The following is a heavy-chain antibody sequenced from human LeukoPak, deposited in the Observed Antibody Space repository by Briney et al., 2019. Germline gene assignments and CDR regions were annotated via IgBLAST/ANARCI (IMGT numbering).Heavy chain of an antibody. D-gene: IGHD2-2*01. CDR1: GFTFSSYS. CDR2: ISSSSSYI. V-gene: IGHV3-21*01. CDR3: ATYCTSTSCPGF. J-gene: IGHJ4*02. Sequence: NPGGSLRLSCAASGFTFSSYSMNWVRQAPGKGLEWVSSISSSSSYIYYADSVKGRFTVSRDNAKNSLYPQMNSLRAEDTAVYYCATYCTSTSCPGFWGQGTLVTVSS.